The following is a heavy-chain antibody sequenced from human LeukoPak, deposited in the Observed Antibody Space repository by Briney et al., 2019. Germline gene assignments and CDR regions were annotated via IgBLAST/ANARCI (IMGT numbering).Heavy chain of an antibody. CDR2: IRSKTYGGTT. CDR3: TGSFGELSFFDY. CDR1: GFSFGDYG. V-gene: IGHV3-49*04. D-gene: IGHD3-10*01. J-gene: IGHJ4*02. Sequence: GGSLRLSCTTSGFSFGDYGMSWVRQAPGKGLEWVGFIRSKTYGGTTEYAASVKGRFTISRDDSKSIAYLQMNSLKTEDTAVYYCTGSFGELSFFDYWGQGTLVTVSS.